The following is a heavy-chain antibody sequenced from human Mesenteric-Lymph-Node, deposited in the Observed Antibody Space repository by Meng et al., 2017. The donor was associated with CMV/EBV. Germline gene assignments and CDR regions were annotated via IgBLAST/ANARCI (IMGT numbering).Heavy chain of an antibody. CDR3: ARGGGWSTSGYYYYFDY. J-gene: IGHJ4*02. CDR1: YTFTSYT. CDR2: INAGNGNT. D-gene: IGHD3-22*01. Sequence: YTFTSYTTHGVRQAPGQRLEWMGWINAGNGNTKFSQKFQGRVTITRDTSASTAYMELSSLRSEDTAVYYCARGGGWSTSGYYYYFDYWGQGTLVTVSS. V-gene: IGHV1-3*01.